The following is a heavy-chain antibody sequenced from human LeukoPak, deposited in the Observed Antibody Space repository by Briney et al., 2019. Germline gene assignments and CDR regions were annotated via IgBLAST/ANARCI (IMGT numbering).Heavy chain of an antibody. Sequence: GGSLRLSCGVCGFTFGDYGMRWVRHARGKGPEWVAGISWNSDSTVCPDSVRGRFTISRDNAKNSLYLQMDSLRVEDTAFYYCARDRRGITGTEWFDPWGQGTLVTVSS. CDR3: ARDRRGITGTEWFDP. D-gene: IGHD1-20*01. CDR2: ISWNSDST. CDR1: GFTFGDYG. J-gene: IGHJ5*02. V-gene: IGHV3-20*04.